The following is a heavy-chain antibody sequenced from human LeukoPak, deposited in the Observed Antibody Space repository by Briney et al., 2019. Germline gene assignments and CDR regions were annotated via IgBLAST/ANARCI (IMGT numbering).Heavy chain of an antibody. CDR2: IQYSGST. D-gene: IGHD5-24*01. CDR1: GGAISSFY. V-gene: IGHV4-59*13. CDR3: ARGYGYNSEY. J-gene: IGHJ4*02. Sequence: SETLSLTCSVSGGAISSFYWIWIRQTPGKGLEWIGCIQYSGSTEYNPSLESRVTISVDTSKNQFSLKLTSVTAADTAVYYCARGYGYNSEYWGQGTLVTVSP.